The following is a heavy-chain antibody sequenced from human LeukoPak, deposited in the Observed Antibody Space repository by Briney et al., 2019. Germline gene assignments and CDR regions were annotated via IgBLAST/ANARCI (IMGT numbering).Heavy chain of an antibody. Sequence: GGSLRLSCAASGFTFSSYWMDWVRQAPGKGLEWGTNIKQDGRAKYYVASVKSRFTISRDNAKNSLYLQMNSLRVEDTAVYYCARDKYGAYFDSWGQGTLVTVSS. D-gene: IGHD4-17*01. CDR3: ARDKYGAYFDS. CDR1: GFTFSSYW. V-gene: IGHV3-7*04. J-gene: IGHJ4*02. CDR2: IKQDGRAK.